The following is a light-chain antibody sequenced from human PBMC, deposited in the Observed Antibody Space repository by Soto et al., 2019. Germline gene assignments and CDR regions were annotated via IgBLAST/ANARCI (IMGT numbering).Light chain of an antibody. CDR1: RSNIGAGYD. CDR3: SSYTTSSSYV. CDR2: DNN. V-gene: IGLV1-40*01. Sequence: QSVLTQPPSVSGAPGQRVSISCTGGRSNIGAGYDVQWYQQFPGTAPKLLIFDNNDRPSGVPDRFSGSKSGTSASLAITGLQAEDEADYYCSSYTTSSSYVFGAGTKLTVL. J-gene: IGLJ1*01.